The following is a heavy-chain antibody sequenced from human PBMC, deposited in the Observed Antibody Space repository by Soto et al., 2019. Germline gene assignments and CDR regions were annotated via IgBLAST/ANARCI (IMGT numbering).Heavy chain of an antibody. CDR1: GFSFSDHY. CDR2: IRNKANSDTT. Sequence: EVQVVESGGGLVQPGGSLRLSCAASGFSFSDHYMDWVRQAPGKGLEWVGRIRNKANSDTTEYAASVKGRFTISRDDSRNSLYLQMNSLKTEDTALYYCTPRGGGFHIWGQGSMVTVSS. CDR3: TPRGGGFHI. V-gene: IGHV3-72*01. D-gene: IGHD2-15*01. J-gene: IGHJ3*02.